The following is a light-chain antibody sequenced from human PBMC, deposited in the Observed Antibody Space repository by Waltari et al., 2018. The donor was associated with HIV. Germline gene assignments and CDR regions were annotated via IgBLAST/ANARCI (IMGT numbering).Light chain of an antibody. J-gene: IGLJ3*02. CDR1: SSDVGGFDY. CDR3: SSYADTNNVL. CDR2: AVN. Sequence: QSALTQPPSASGSPGQSVTLSCTGTSSDVGGFDYVSWYQQHPAKAPKLLIYAVNRRPSGVPDRFSGSKSGNTASLTGSGLQTEDEADYYCSSYADTNNVLFGGGTKLTVL. V-gene: IGLV2-8*01.